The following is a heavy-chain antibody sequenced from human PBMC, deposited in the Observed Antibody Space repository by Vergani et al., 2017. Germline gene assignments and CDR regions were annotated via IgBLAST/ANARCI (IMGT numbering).Heavy chain of an antibody. J-gene: IGHJ5*02. CDR1: GFSLTTRGVA. Sequence: QITLKESGPTLVKPTQTLTLTCTFSGFSLTTRGVAVGWIRQPPGKALEWLAIVFWDDDKRYSPSLRNRVTITRDTSRNQVVLTMTNMDPVDTATYYCAHPPRGLLWFGELLSWGQGTLVTVSS. V-gene: IGHV2-5*02. CDR2: VFWDDDK. D-gene: IGHD3-10*01. CDR3: AHPPRGLLWFGELLS.